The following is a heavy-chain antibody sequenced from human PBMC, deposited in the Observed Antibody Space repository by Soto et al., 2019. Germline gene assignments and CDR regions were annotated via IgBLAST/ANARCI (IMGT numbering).Heavy chain of an antibody. V-gene: IGHV3-23*01. CDR2: ISGNDGST. CDR1: GFPFSSYA. Sequence: QPGGSLRLSCAASGFPFSSYAMSWVRQAPGKGLEWVSAISGNDGSTYYADSVKGRFTISRDNSKNTLFLQMNSLRAEDTAVYYCAKEGSGSYLPYYGMGVWGQGTTVTVSS. J-gene: IGHJ6*02. D-gene: IGHD1-26*01. CDR3: AKEGSGSYLPYYGMGV.